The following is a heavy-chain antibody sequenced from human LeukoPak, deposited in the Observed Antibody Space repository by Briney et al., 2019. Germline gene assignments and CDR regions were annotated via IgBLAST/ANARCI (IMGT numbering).Heavy chain of an antibody. CDR1: GFTFSSYA. J-gene: IGHJ4*02. CDR3: ARDAWNDFGYYFDY. CDR2: ISYDGSNK. D-gene: IGHD1-1*01. Sequence: GSLRLSCAASGFTFSSYAMHWVRQAPGKGLEWVAVISYDGSNKYYADSVKGRFTISRDNSKNTLYLQMNSLRAEDTAVYYCARDAWNDFGYYFDYWGQGTLVTVSS. V-gene: IGHV3-30*04.